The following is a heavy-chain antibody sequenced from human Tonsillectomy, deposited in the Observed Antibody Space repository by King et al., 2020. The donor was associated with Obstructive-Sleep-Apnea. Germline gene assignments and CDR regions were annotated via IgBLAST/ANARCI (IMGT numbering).Heavy chain of an antibody. J-gene: IGHJ4*02. CDR2: IYYSGST. Sequence: QLQESGPGLVKPSETLSLTCTVSGGSISSGSYYWGWIRQSPGKGLEWIGNIYYSGSTYYNPSLKSRVTISVDTSKNQFSQKLSSVTAADTAIYYCAREGPQWEPRRDDYWGQGTLVTVSS. D-gene: IGHD1-26*01. CDR3: AREGPQWEPRRDDY. V-gene: IGHV4-39*07. CDR1: GGSISSGSYY.